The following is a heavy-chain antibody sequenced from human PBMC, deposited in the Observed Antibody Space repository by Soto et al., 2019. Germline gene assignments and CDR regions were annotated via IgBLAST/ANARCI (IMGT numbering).Heavy chain of an antibody. Sequence: PSETLSLTCTVSGGSINRYYWSWIRQPPGKGLEWIGYIYYSGSTNYNPSLKSRVTISVDTSKNQFSLKLSSVTAADTAVYYCARVYYDILTGFYNDYWGQGNMVTVS. J-gene: IGHJ4*02. CDR3: ARVYYDILTGFYNDY. CDR1: GGSINRYY. V-gene: IGHV4-59*01. CDR2: IYYSGST. D-gene: IGHD3-9*01.